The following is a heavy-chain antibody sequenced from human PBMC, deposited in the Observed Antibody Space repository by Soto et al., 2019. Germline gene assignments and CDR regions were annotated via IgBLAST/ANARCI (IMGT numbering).Heavy chain of an antibody. V-gene: IGHV4-59*08. Sequence: SETLSLTCTVSGDSISSYYWSWIRQPPGKGLEWIGYIYYSGSTNYNPSLKSRVTISLETSKNQFSLKLSSVTAADTAVYYCARSHIVPRLFMYPYDYWGQGTPVTVSS. D-gene: IGHD6-6*01. J-gene: IGHJ4*02. CDR1: GDSISSYY. CDR3: ARSHIVPRLFMYPYDY. CDR2: IYYSGST.